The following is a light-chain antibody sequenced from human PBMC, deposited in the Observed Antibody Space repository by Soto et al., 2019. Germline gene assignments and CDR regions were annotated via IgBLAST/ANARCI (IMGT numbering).Light chain of an antibody. CDR1: QSISSW. CDR2: KAS. J-gene: IGKJ1*01. CDR3: QQYNDNWT. Sequence: DIQMTQSPSTLSASVGDRVTITCRASQSISSWLAWYQQKPGTAPKLLIYKASTLQSGVPSRFSGSGSGTEFTLTISSLQPDDSATYYCQQYNDNWTFGQGTEVE. V-gene: IGKV1-5*03.